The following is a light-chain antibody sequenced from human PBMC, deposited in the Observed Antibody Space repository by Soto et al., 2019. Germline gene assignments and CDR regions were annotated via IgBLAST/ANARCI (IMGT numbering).Light chain of an antibody. CDR1: QNFGSTY. J-gene: IGKJ1*01. Sequence: EMVLTQSPATLYVSPGERATLSCRASQNFGSTYLAWYQQKRGQAPRFLIYGASNRATGIPARFSGSGSGTEFTLTISSLQPDDFATYYCQQYNSYFWTFCQGTMVDIK. V-gene: IGKV3D-15*01. CDR3: QQYNSYFWT. CDR2: GAS.